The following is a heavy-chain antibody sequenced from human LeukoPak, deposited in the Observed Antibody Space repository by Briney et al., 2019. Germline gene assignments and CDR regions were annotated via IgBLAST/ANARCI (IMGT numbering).Heavy chain of an antibody. D-gene: IGHD6-19*01. Sequence: GGSLRLSCVASGFTLSSNPMHWVRQVPGKGLQWVAVISGDGSAKADADSVKGRFTVSRDNSKNTLFLEMNSLRTEDTGVYHCAREIGSSGSAGFFDYWGQGTLVTVSS. CDR1: GFTLSSNP. J-gene: IGHJ4*02. V-gene: IGHV3-30-3*01. CDR2: ISGDGSAK. CDR3: AREIGSSGSAGFFDY.